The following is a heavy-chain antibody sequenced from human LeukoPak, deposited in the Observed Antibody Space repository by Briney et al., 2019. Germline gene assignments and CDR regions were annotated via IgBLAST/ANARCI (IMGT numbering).Heavy chain of an antibody. CDR3: ASLSIAAAANWFDP. V-gene: IGHV4-39*07. Sequence: SETLSLTCTVPGGSISSSSYYWGWIRQPPGKGLEWIGSIYYSGSTYYNPSLKSRVTISVDTSKNQFSLKLSSVTAADTAVYYCASLSIAAAANWFDPWGQGTLVTVSS. CDR1: GGSISSSSYY. D-gene: IGHD6-13*01. J-gene: IGHJ5*02. CDR2: IYYSGST.